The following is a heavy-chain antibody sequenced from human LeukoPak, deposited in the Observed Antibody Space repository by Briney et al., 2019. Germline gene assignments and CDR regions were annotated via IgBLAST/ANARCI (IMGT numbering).Heavy chain of an antibody. CDR3: ARDVVAAAGTWDY. V-gene: IGHV4-4*07. J-gene: IGHJ4*02. D-gene: IGHD6-13*01. Sequence: PSETLSLTCIVFGGSISSFYWSWIRQPAGKGLEWIGRIYSSGSTNYNPSLESRVTMSVDTSKNQLSLKLSSVTAADTAVYYCARDVVAAAGTWDYWGQGTLVTVSS. CDR1: GGSISSFY. CDR2: IYSSGST.